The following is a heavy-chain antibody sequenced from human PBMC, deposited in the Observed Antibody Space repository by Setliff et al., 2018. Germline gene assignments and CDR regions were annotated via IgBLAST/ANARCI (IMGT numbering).Heavy chain of an antibody. J-gene: IGHJ5*02. D-gene: IGHD3-3*01. V-gene: IGHV3-7*01. Sequence: PGESLKISCAASGSTFSSFWMAWVRQSPGRGLEWVANINQGGSDQFYVESVKGRFTISRDNAKNSLYLQMNSLRVEDTAVYYCARDVFDFRTGQAGPWGQGTLVTVSS. CDR1: GSTFSSFW. CDR3: ARDVFDFRTGQAGP. CDR2: INQGGSDQ.